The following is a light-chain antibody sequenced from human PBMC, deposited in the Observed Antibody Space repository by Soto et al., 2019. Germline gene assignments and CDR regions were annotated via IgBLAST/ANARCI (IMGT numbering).Light chain of an antibody. Sequence: PGERAPLSCRASQSVSSSLAWYQQKPGQAPRLLIYGASTRATGIPDRFSGSGSGTDFTLTISRLEPEDFAVYYCQQYGSSPWTFGQGTKVDIK. CDR1: QSVSSS. CDR3: QQYGSSPWT. CDR2: GAS. V-gene: IGKV3-20*01. J-gene: IGKJ1*01.